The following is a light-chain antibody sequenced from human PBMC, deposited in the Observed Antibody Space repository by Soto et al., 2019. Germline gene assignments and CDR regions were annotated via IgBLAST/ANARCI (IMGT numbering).Light chain of an antibody. CDR1: QSDTSSY. CDR2: GAS. V-gene: IGKV3-20*01. J-gene: IGKJ3*01. CDR3: QQYDTSPL. Sequence: EIVLTQSPGTLSLSPGERATLSCRASQSDTSSYLAWYQQKPGQAPRLLIYGASSRATGIPDRFSGSGSGTDFTLTISRLEPEDFAVYYCQQYDTSPLFGPGTKVDIK.